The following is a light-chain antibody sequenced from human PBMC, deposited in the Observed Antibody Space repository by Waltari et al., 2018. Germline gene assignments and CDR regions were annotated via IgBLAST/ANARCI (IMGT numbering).Light chain of an antibody. Sequence: QSALTQPRSVSGSPGQSVTISCTGTSSDVGVYNYVSWYQQHPGKAPKLMIYDVRKRPSGVPDRFSGSKSGNTASLTISGLQAEDEAGYYGCSYAGSYTLVFGGGTKLTVL. CDR2: DVR. CDR1: SSDVGVYNY. J-gene: IGLJ3*02. CDR3: CSYAGSYTLV. V-gene: IGLV2-11*01.